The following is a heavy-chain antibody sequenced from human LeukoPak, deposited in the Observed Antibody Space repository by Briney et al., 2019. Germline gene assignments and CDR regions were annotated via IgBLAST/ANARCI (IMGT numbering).Heavy chain of an antibody. CDR3: AKGAYSGSYLGPFDY. J-gene: IGHJ4*02. V-gene: IGHV3-23*01. Sequence: GGSLRLSCAASGFXFSSYAMSWVRQAPGKGLEWVSAISASGGSTYFADSVKGRFTISRDNSKNTLYLQMNSLRAEDTAVYFCAKGAYSGSYLGPFDYWGQGTLVTVSS. D-gene: IGHD1-26*01. CDR2: ISASGGST. CDR1: GFXFSSYA.